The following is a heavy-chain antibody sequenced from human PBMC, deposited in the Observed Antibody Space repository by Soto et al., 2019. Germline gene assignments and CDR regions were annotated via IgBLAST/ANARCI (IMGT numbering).Heavy chain of an antibody. Sequence: QVQLVQSGDEVRKPGSSVKVSCKASGYIFVNYGIAWVRQAPGQGLEWMGWISPYSGNTHYASKVQGGLTITTYTXXSTAYMDMGSLTSDDTAVYYCAMVDNYVTPTPQDVWGQGTTVTVSS. CDR3: AMVDNYVTPTPQDV. V-gene: IGHV1-18*01. CDR2: ISPYSGNT. CDR1: GYIFVNYG. D-gene: IGHD3-16*01. J-gene: IGHJ6*02.